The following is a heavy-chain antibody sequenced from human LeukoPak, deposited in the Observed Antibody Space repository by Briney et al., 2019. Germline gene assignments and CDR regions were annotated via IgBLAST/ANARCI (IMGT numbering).Heavy chain of an antibody. D-gene: IGHD3-10*01. CDR2: IDPNSGAT. Sequence: ASVKVSCKASGYTFTSYGISWVRQAPGQGLEWMGWIDPNSGATNYEQRFQGRVSLTRETSISTAYMELTSLRPDDTAVYYCARSHGGNSFDNWGQGTLVTVSS. CDR3: ARSHGGNSFDN. J-gene: IGHJ4*02. CDR1: GYTFTSYG. V-gene: IGHV1-2*02.